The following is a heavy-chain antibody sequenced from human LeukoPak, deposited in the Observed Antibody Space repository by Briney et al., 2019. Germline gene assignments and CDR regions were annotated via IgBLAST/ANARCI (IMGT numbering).Heavy chain of an antibody. CDR2: INHSGST. CDR3: ARGLRVVAAITSNYYGMDV. Sequence: SETLSLTCAVYGGSFSGYYWSWIRQPPGKGLEWIGEINHSGSTNYNPSLKSRVTISVDTSKNQFSLKLSSVTAADTAVYYCARGLRVVAAITSNYYGMDVWGQGTTVTVSS. V-gene: IGHV4-34*01. J-gene: IGHJ6*02. CDR1: GGSFSGYY. D-gene: IGHD2-15*01.